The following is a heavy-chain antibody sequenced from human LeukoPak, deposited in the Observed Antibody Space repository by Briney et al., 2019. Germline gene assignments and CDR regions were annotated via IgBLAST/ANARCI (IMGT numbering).Heavy chain of an antibody. J-gene: IGHJ4*02. CDR1: GYSISSGYY. V-gene: IGHV4-38-2*02. CDR3: ARDGAAAGLFDY. D-gene: IGHD6-13*01. Sequence: SETLSLTCTVSGYSISSGYYWGWIRQPPGKGLEWIGSIYHSGSTYYNPSLKSRVTISVDTSKNQFSLKLSSVTAADTAVYYCARDGAAAGLFDYWGQGTLVIVSS. CDR2: IYHSGST.